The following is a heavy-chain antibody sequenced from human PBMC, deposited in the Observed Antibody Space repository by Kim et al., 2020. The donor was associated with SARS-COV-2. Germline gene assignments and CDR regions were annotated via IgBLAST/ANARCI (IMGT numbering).Heavy chain of an antibody. CDR3: ATSIPNYYYDSSGYYYGY. D-gene: IGHD3-22*01. J-gene: IGHJ4*02. Sequence: ASVKVSCKVSGYTLTELSMHWVRQAPGKGLEWMGGFDPEDGETIYAQKFQGRVTMTEDTSTDTAYMELSSLRSEDTAVYYCATSIPNYYYDSSGYYYGYWGQGTLVTVSS. V-gene: IGHV1-24*01. CDR2: FDPEDGET. CDR1: GYTLTELS.